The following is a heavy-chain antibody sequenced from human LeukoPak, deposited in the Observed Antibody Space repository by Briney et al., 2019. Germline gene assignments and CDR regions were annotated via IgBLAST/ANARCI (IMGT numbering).Heavy chain of an antibody. Sequence: ASVKVSCKASGYTFTGYYIHWVRQAPGQGLEWMGWINPNSGGTNYAQKFQGGVTMTRDTSITTAYMELSRLRSDDTAVYYCARVQCGGDCPHHDAFDIWGQGTMVTVSS. V-gene: IGHV1-2*02. J-gene: IGHJ3*02. D-gene: IGHD2-21*02. CDR2: INPNSGGT. CDR1: GYTFTGYY. CDR3: ARVQCGGDCPHHDAFDI.